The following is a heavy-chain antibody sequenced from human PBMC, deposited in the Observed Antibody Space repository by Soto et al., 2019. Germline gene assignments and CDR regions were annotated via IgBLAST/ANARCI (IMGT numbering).Heavy chain of an antibody. D-gene: IGHD4-4*01. Sequence: GGSLRLSCAASGFTFSSYGMHWVRQAPGKGLEWVAVISYDGSNKYYADSVKGRFTISRDNSKNTLYLQMNSLRAEDTAVYYCLTTPADYWGQGTLVTVS. J-gene: IGHJ4*02. CDR1: GFTFSSYG. CDR3: LTTPADY. V-gene: IGHV3-30*03. CDR2: ISYDGSNK.